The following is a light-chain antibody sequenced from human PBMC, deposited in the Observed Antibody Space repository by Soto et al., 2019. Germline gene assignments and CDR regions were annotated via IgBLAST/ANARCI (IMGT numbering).Light chain of an antibody. CDR1: QSISRN. CDR2: AAS. Sequence: DIQMTQSPSSLSASVGDRVTITCRARQSISRNLNWYQQKPGKAPKLLIYAASSVQSGVPSRFSGSGSGTEFTLTISTLQPEDFATYYCQQSYSSPYTVGQGTKLEIK. J-gene: IGKJ2*01. CDR3: QQSYSSPYT. V-gene: IGKV1-39*01.